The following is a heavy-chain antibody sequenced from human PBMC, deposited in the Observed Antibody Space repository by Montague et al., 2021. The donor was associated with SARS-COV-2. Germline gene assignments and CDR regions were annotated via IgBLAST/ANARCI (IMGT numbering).Heavy chain of an antibody. J-gene: IGHJ6*02. CDR1: GGSISSYY. CDR3: ARGQVPGLVEYSYYGMDV. CDR2: IYTSGST. V-gene: IGHV4-4*07. D-gene: IGHD2-2*01. Sequence: SETLSLTCTVSGGSISSYYWSWIRQPAGKGLEWIGRIYTSGSTNYNPSLKSRVTMSVDTSKNQFSLKLSSVTAADTAVYYCARGQVPGLVEYSYYGMDVWGQGTTVTVSS.